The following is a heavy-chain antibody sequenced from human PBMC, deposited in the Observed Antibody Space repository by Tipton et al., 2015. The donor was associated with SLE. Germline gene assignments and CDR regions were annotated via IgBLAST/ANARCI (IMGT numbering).Heavy chain of an antibody. CDR3: ARDRGGGEFQLPNVIYCCGMAV. D-gene: IGHD2-2*01. Sequence: QVQLVQSGPEVKKPGASVKVSCKASGYSFTSYGITWVRQAPGQRLEWMGGISGYNGRTNKAQKFQDRVTMATDTSTSTAYMELRSLRSGDTALYFCARDRGGGEFQLPNVIYCCGMAVWGQGTTISVSS. CDR2: ISGYNGRT. CDR1: GYSFTSYG. J-gene: IGHJ6*02. V-gene: IGHV1-18*01.